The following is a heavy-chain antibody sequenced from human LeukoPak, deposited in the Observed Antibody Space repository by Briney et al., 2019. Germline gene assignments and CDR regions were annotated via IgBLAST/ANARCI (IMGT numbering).Heavy chain of an antibody. CDR1: GYTFTGYY. J-gene: IGHJ5*02. Sequence: ASVKVSCKASGYTFTGYYMHWVRQAPGQGLEGMGWINPNSGGTNYAQKFQGRVTTTRDTSISTAYMELSRLRSDDMAVYYCARDYRTTNWFDPWGQGTLVTVSS. V-gene: IGHV1-2*02. D-gene: IGHD1-1*01. CDR2: INPNSGGT. CDR3: ARDYRTTNWFDP.